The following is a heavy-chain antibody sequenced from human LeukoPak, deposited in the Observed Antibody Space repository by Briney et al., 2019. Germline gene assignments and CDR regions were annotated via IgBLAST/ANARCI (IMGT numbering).Heavy chain of an antibody. Sequence: GGSLRLSCAASGFTFSSYWMSLVRQAPGKGLEWVANIKQDGSEKYYVDSVKGRFTISRDNAKNSLYLQMNSLRAEDTAVYYCAREVGYSSSWYPPFDYYYYYMDVWGKGTTVTVSS. V-gene: IGHV3-7*01. CDR2: IKQDGSEK. J-gene: IGHJ6*03. CDR3: AREVGYSSSWYPPFDYYYYYMDV. D-gene: IGHD6-13*01. CDR1: GFTFSSYW.